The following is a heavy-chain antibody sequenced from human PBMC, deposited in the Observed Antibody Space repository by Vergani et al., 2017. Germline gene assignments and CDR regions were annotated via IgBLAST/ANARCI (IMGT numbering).Heavy chain of an antibody. V-gene: IGHV1-69*13. CDR2: IIPIFGTT. Sequence: QGQLAQSGAEVKKPGSSVKVSCKASGGTFSSNSISWVRQAPGQGLEWMGRIIPIFGTTSYAQKFQGRVTILADESTSTAYMELSSLRSEDTAVYYCARDQGDGYTDAFDIWGQGTMVTVSS. J-gene: IGHJ3*02. D-gene: IGHD5-24*01. CDR3: ARDQGDGYTDAFDI. CDR1: GGTFSSNS.